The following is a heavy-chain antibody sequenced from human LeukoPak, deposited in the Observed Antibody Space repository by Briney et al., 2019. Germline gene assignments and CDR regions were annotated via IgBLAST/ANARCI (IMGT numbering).Heavy chain of an antibody. CDR3: ARGEDSPYGTTGGFDY. CDR1: GFTFSSYW. D-gene: IGHD1-14*01. J-gene: IGHJ4*02. Sequence: GGSLRLSCAASGFTFSSYWMSWVRQAPGKGLEWVANIKQDGSEKYYVGSVKGRFTISRDNAKNSLYLQMNSLRAEDTAVYYCARGEDSPYGTTGGFDYWGQGTLVTVSS. V-gene: IGHV3-7*03. CDR2: IKQDGSEK.